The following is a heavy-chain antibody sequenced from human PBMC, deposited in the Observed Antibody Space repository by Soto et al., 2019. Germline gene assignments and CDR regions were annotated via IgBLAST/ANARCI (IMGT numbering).Heavy chain of an antibody. CDR2: ISSNGGST. J-gene: IGHJ3*02. V-gene: IGHV3-64D*06. CDR3: VKGVSYAFDI. Sequence: GRSLRISCSASGFTFSRYAMHWVRQAPGTGLEYVSTISSNGGSTDYADSVKGRFTISRDNSKNTLYLQMSSLRAEDTAVYYCVKGVSYAFDIWGQGTMVTVSS. D-gene: IGHD3-16*01. CDR1: GFTFSRYA.